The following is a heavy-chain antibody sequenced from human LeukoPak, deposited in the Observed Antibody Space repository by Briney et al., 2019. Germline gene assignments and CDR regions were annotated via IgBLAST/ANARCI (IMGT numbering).Heavy chain of an antibody. Sequence: ASVKVSCKASGYTFTGYYMHWVRQAPGQGLEWMGWISAYNGNTNYAQKLQGRVTMTTDTSTSTAYMELRSLRSDDTAVYYCARPRTPLQLDYYDSSGYHYDAFDIWGQGTMVTVSS. V-gene: IGHV1-18*04. CDR1: GYTFTGYY. J-gene: IGHJ3*02. CDR2: ISAYNGNT. CDR3: ARPRTPLQLDYYDSSGYHYDAFDI. D-gene: IGHD3-22*01.